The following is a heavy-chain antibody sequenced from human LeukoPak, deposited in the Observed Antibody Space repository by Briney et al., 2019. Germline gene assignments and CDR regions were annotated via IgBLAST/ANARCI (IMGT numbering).Heavy chain of an antibody. CDR3: ARWKGNYYGSGSYDY. CDR2: ISYDGSNK. CDR1: GCTFSSYA. J-gene: IGHJ4*02. D-gene: IGHD3-10*01. Sequence: GRSLRLSCAASGCTFSSYALHWVRQAPGKGLEWVAVISYDGSNKYYADSVKGRFTISRDNSKNTLYLQMNSLRAEDTAVYYCARWKGNYYGSGSYDYWGQGTLVTVSS. V-gene: IGHV3-30-3*01.